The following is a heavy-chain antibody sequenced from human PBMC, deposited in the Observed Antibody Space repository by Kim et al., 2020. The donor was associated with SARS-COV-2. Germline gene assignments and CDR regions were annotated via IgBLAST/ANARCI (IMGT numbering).Heavy chain of an antibody. V-gene: IGHV1-2*04. D-gene: IGHD3-22*01. CDR3: ARGWNFYDSSGHFDY. Sequence: ASVKVSCKASGYTFTGYYMHWVRQAPGQGLEWMGWINPNSGGTNYAQKFQGWVTMTRDTSISTAYMELSRLRSDDTAVYYCARGWNFYDSSGHFDYWGQGTLVTVSS. CDR1: GYTFTGYY. CDR2: INPNSGGT. J-gene: IGHJ4*02.